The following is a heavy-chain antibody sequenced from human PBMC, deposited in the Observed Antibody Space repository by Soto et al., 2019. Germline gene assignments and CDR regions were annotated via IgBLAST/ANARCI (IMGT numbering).Heavy chain of an antibody. Sequence: SETLPVTCTVSGGSIRSDYWSWIRQPPGQGLEWIGYIYYSGSTNYNPSLKSRVTISVDTSKNQFSLKLSSVTAADTAVYYCARVLYYDFWSGYYPTHGWFDPWGQGTLVTVS. D-gene: IGHD3-3*01. CDR2: IYYSGST. CDR3: ARVLYYDFWSGYYPTHGWFDP. J-gene: IGHJ5*02. CDR1: GGSIRSDY. V-gene: IGHV4-59*01.